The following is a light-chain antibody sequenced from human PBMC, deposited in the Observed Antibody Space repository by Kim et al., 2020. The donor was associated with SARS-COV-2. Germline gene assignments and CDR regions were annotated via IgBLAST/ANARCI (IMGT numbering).Light chain of an antibody. CDR1: KLGDKY. CDR3: QAWDSSTHNYV. Sequence: ASITGSGVKLGDKYVTWNKQGPGQSPVVVIYKDKQRPSGIPERFSGSNSGNTATLTISGTQAMDEAVYYCQAWDSSTHNYVFGAGTKVTVL. J-gene: IGLJ1*01. CDR2: KDK. V-gene: IGLV3-1*01.